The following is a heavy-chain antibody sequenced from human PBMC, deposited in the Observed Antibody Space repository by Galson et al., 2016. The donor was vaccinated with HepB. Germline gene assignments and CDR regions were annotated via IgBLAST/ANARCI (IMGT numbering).Heavy chain of an antibody. J-gene: IGHJ4*02. CDR3: ARSYLLGRGFGW. Sequence: CAISGDSVSSNRAGWNWIRQSPSRGLEWLGRTFYRSNWQNDYAESVKSRITINPDTSKNQSSLHLSSVTPEDTAVYYCARSYLLGRGFGWWGPGTPVTVSS. V-gene: IGHV6-1*01. CDR1: GDSVSSNRAG. CDR2: TFYRSNWQN. D-gene: IGHD3-10*01.